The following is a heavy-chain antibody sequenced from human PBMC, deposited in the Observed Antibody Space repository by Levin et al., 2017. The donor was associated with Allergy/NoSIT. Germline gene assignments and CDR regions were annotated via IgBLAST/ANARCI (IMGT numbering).Heavy chain of an antibody. CDR1: GFTFTDAW. Sequence: GGSLRLSCVASGFTFTDAWMSWVRQAPGKGLEWVGRIKSNYDGGTRDHAAPVKGRFMISRDDSKNTLYLQMNSLRTEDTGVYYCSTEAHRIQWHNIDYWGQGTLVTVSS. D-gene: IGHD6-19*01. J-gene: IGHJ4*02. CDR2: IKSNYDGGTR. CDR3: STEAHRIQWHNIDY. V-gene: IGHV3-15*01.